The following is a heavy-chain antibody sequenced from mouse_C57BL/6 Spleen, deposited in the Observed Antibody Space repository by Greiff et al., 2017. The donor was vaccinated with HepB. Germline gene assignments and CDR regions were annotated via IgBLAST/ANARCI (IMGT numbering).Heavy chain of an antibody. Sequence: VKLMESGPGLVAPSQSLSITCTVSGFSLTSYGVSWVRQPPGKGLDWLGVIWGAGSTNYHSALISRLSISKDNSKSQVFLNLNSLQTDDTATYYCAKPGGWDWYFDVWGTGTTVTVSS. CDR1: GFSLTSYG. J-gene: IGHJ1*03. CDR2: IWGAGST. V-gene: IGHV2-3*01. CDR3: AKPGGWDWYFDV.